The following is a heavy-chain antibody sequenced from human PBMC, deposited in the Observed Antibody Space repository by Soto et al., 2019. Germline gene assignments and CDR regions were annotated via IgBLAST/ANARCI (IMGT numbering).Heavy chain of an antibody. CDR3: ARGSTAVTYNWFDP. V-gene: IGHV4-39*07. Sequence: SEILSLTCTVSGGSISSSSYYWGWIRQPPGKGLEWIGSIYYSGSTYYNPSLKSRVTISVDTSKNQFSLKLSSVTAADTAVYYCARGSTAVTYNWFDPWGQGTLVTVSS. CDR2: IYYSGST. CDR1: GGSISSSSYY. J-gene: IGHJ5*02. D-gene: IGHD4-17*01.